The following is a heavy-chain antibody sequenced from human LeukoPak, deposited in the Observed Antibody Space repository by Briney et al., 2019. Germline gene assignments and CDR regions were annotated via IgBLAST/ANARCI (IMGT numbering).Heavy chain of an antibody. V-gene: IGHV4-59*11. CDR1: GDSISFHF. CDR2: TYYGGST. CDR3: AALGRAAGNAFDI. D-gene: IGHD1-26*01. Sequence: SETLSLTCSVSGDSISFHFWSWIRQPPGKGLEWIGHTYYGGSTDYNPSLASRVTVSADTSKNQFSLKLSSVTAADTAVYYCAALGRAAGNAFDIWGQGTVVIVSS. J-gene: IGHJ3*02.